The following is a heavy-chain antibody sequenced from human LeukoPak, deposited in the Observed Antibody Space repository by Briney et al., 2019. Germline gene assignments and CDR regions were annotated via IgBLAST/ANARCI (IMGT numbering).Heavy chain of an antibody. CDR1: GGSISNYY. CDR2: IYYSGST. D-gene: IGHD2-15*01. CDR3: AAAGYNGGNPFEY. Sequence: PWETLSLTCTVSGGSISNYYWSWIRQPPGKGLEWIGNIYYSGSTNYNPSLKSRVTSYVDKYKKQFSLSLTSVMAADSDVYYCAAAGYNGGNPFEYWGRGTLVTVSS. V-gene: IGHV4-59*01. J-gene: IGHJ4*02.